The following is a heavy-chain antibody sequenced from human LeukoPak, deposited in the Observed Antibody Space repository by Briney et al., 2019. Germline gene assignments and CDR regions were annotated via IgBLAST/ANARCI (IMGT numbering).Heavy chain of an antibody. J-gene: IGHJ4*02. CDR1: GGSISSSSYY. CDR3: AIIVGACFDY. Sequence: PSETLSLTCTVSGGSISSSSYYWGWIRQPPGKGLEWIGSIYYSGSTYYNPSLKSRATISVDTSKNQFSLKLSSVTAADTAVYYCAIIVGACFDYWGQGTLVTVSS. V-gene: IGHV4-39*01. CDR2: IYYSGST. D-gene: IGHD1-26*01.